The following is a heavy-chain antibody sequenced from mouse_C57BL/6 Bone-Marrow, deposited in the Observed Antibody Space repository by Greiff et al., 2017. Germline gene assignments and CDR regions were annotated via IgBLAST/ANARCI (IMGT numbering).Heavy chain of an antibody. V-gene: IGHV3-6*01. J-gene: IGHJ3*01. Sequence: VQLKESGPGLVKPSQSLSLTCSVTGYSITSGYYWNWIRQFPGNKLEWMGYISYDGSNNYNPSLKNRISITRDTSKNQFFLKLNSVTTEDTATYYCAREDIYYYGSSYSPFAYWGQGTLVTVSA. CDR2: ISYDGSN. CDR1: GYSITSGYY. CDR3: AREDIYYYGSSYSPFAY. D-gene: IGHD1-1*01.